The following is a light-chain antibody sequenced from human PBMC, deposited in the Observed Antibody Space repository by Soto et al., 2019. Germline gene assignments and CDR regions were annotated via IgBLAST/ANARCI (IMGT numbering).Light chain of an antibody. V-gene: IGKV1-27*01. CDR3: QSYTGAPWT. CDR1: QGISTY. J-gene: IGKJ1*01. Sequence: DIQMTQSPSSLSASVGDRVTITCRASQGISTYLVWYQQKPGTVPKLLIFAASTLQSGVPSRFSGSGSGTDFTLTISSLQPEDVATYYCQSYTGAPWTCCQGTKVEI. CDR2: AAS.